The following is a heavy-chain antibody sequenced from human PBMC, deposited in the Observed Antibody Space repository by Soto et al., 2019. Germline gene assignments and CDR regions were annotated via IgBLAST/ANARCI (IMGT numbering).Heavy chain of an antibody. CDR2: ISGGGRPI. D-gene: IGHD3-10*01. Sequence: RSLRLSCAASGFTFSTFSMNWVRQAPGRGLEWISYISGGGRPISYADSVKGRFTISRDNAKNSLYLQMNSLRAEDTAVYYCVKDNRGSYWGQGTLVTVSS. J-gene: IGHJ4*02. CDR3: VKDNRGSY. V-gene: IGHV3-48*04. CDR1: GFTFSTFS.